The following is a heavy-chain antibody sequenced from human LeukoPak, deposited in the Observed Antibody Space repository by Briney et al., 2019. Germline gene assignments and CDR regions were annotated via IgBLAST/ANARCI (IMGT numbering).Heavy chain of an antibody. CDR3: ARVVSSYGGSTIHFFDY. V-gene: IGHV1-8*01. Sequence: ASVKVSCKTSGYPFSNYDINWVRQATGQGLEWMGWINPHSGKTGYAQKFQGRVTMTTGTSASTAYMELSSLRSEDTAVYYCARVVSSYGGSTIHFFDYWGQGTLVTVSS. D-gene: IGHD4-23*01. J-gene: IGHJ4*02. CDR2: INPHSGKT. CDR1: GYPFSNYD.